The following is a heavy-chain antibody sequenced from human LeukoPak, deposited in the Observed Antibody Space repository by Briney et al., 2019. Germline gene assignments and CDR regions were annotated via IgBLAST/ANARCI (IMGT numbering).Heavy chain of an antibody. CDR1: GFTVSSNY. CDR3: AKGDCSGGSCQTTNFDY. CDR2: ISGSGGST. Sequence: PGGSLRLSCAASGFTVSSNYMSWVRQAPGKGLEWVSAISGSGGSTYYADSVKGRFTISRDNSKNTLYLQMNSLRAEDTAVYYCAKGDCSGGSCQTTNFDYWGQGTLVTVSS. D-gene: IGHD2-15*01. V-gene: IGHV3-23*01. J-gene: IGHJ4*02.